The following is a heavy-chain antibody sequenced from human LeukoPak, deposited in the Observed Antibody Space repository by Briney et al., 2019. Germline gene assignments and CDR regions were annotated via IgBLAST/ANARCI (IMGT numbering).Heavy chain of an antibody. Sequence: GGSLRLSCAASGFTFRTYAMHWFRKAPGKGLEWVAFMSHDGVKIFHADSVKGRFTISRDNSKNTLYLQMNSLRAEDTAVHYCAKSASAYYYMDVWGKGTTVTVSS. V-gene: IGHV3-30*18. J-gene: IGHJ6*03. D-gene: IGHD4/OR15-4a*01. CDR1: GFTFRTYA. CDR3: AKSASAYYYMDV. CDR2: MSHDGVKI.